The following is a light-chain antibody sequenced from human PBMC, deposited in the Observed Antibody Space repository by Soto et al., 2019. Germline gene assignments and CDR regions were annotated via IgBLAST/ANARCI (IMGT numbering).Light chain of an antibody. CDR3: QQYNSWLT. CDR2: DAS. CDR1: QSVSYH. V-gene: IGKV3-15*01. J-gene: IGKJ4*01. Sequence: IVMTQTPATLSVSPGGRVTLSCRASQSVSYHVAWYQQKPGQTPRLAIYDASTRASGIPARFSGTRSGTEFSLTVSSLQSEDFGIYYCQQYNSWLTFGGGTRVDIK.